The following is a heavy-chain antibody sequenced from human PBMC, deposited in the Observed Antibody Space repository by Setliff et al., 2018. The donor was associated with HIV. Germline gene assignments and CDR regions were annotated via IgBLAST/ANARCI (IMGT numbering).Heavy chain of an antibody. Sequence: SETLSLTCAVSGGYISSSNWWCWVRQPPGKGLEWIGEIYHSGSTKYNPSLKSRVTISVDKSKNQFSLKLSSVTAADTAVYYCARSITMIIVAPGAFDIWGQGTMVTVSS. CDR1: GGYISSSNW. D-gene: IGHD3-22*01. J-gene: IGHJ3*02. V-gene: IGHV4-4*02. CDR2: IYHSGST. CDR3: ARSITMIIVAPGAFDI.